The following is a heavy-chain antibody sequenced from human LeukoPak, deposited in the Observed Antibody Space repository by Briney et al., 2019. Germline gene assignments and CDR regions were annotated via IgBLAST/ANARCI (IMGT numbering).Heavy chain of an antibody. CDR2: MNPNSGNT. CDR3: ARRTRELGYCSGGSCYHDAFDM. J-gene: IGHJ3*02. D-gene: IGHD2-15*01. Sequence: GASVKVSCKASGYTFTSYDINWVRQATGQGLEWMGWMNPNSGNTGYAQKFQGRVTMIRNTSISTAYMELSSLRSEDTAVYCCARRTRELGYCSGGSCYHDAFDMWGPGTMVTVSS. V-gene: IGHV1-8*01. CDR1: GYTFTSYD.